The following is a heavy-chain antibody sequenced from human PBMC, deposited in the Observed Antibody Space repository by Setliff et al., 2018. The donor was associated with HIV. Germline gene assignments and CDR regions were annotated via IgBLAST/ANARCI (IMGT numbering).Heavy chain of an antibody. D-gene: IGHD6-19*01. CDR3: ARDRGDRGLVRNYFDY. CDR1: GYTFTSYA. CDR2: INAGNGNT. Sequence: ASVKVSCKASGYTFTSYAMHWVRQAPGQRLEWMGWINAGNGNTKYSQKFQGRVTITRDTSASTAYMELSSLRSEDTAVYYCARDRGDRGLVRNYFDYWGQGALVTVSS. J-gene: IGHJ4*02. V-gene: IGHV1-3*01.